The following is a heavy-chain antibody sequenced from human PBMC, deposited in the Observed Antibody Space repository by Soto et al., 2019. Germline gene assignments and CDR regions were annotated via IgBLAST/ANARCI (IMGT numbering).Heavy chain of an antibody. CDR2: IYYSGST. CDR3: ARDRGIAAAGTKREYYYYYGMDV. V-gene: IGHV4-30-4*01. CDR1: GGYISSGDYY. D-gene: IGHD6-13*01. Sequence: SETLSLTCTVSGGYISSGDYYWSWIRQPPGKGLEWIGYIYYSGSTYYNPSLKSRVTISVDTSKNQFSLKLSSVTAADTAVYYCARDRGIAAAGTKREYYYYYGMDVWGQGTTVTVSS. J-gene: IGHJ6*02.